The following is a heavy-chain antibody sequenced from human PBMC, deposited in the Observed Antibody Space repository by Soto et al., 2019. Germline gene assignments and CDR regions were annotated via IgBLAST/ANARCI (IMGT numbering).Heavy chain of an antibody. CDR1: GFTFTSSA. D-gene: IGHD3-3*01. V-gene: IGHV1-58*01. Sequence: SVKVSCKASGFTFTSSAVQWVRQARGQRLEWIGWIVVGSGNTNYAQKFQERVTITRDMSTSTAYMELSSLRSEDTAVYYCAAGQVYYDFWSGYYSSWFDPWGQGTLVTVSS. CDR3: AAGQVYYDFWSGYYSSWFDP. CDR2: IVVGSGNT. J-gene: IGHJ5*02.